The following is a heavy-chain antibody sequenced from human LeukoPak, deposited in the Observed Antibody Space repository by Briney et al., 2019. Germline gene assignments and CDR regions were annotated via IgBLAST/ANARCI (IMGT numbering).Heavy chain of an antibody. D-gene: IGHD1-14*01. J-gene: IGHJ3*01. Sequence: PGGSLRLSCAASGFTFGNSWVHWVRQAPGKGLVWVSIINADGSTATYADSVKGRFTIPRDNARNTLSLQMNSLTIEDTAVYYCVVVVEPPDSDGFDVWGQGTMITVSS. CDR1: GFTFGNSW. CDR2: INADGSTA. CDR3: VVVVEPPDSDGFDV. V-gene: IGHV3-74*01.